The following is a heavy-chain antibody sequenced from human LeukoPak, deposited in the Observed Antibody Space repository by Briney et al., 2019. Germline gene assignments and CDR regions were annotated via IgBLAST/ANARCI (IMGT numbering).Heavy chain of an antibody. CDR3: ARDKPSTMIVVVHDVYDY. J-gene: IGHJ4*02. D-gene: IGHD3-22*01. CDR2: ISSSGSTI. V-gene: IGHV3-11*01. CDR1: GFTFSDYY. Sequence: PGGSLRLSCAASGFTFSDYYMSWIRQAPGKGLEWVSYISSSGSTIYYADSVKGRFTISRDNAKNSLYLQMNSLRAEDTAVYYCARDKPSTMIVVVHDVYDYWGQGTLVTVSS.